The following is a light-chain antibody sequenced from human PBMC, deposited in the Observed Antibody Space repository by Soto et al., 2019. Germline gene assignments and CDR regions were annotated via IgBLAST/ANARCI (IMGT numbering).Light chain of an antibody. CDR1: SSDVGGYDH. J-gene: IGLJ3*02. CDR3: SSYTSKDTLL. V-gene: IGLV2-14*03. Sequence: QSALTQPASVSGSPGQSITISCTGTSSDVGGYDHVSWYQQHPGKAPKLIIYDVTVRPSGISRRFSGSKSDNTASLAVSGLQPEDEADYYCSSYTSKDTLLFGGGTKVTVL. CDR2: DVT.